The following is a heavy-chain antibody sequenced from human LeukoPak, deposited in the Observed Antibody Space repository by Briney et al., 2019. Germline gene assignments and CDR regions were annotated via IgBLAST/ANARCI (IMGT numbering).Heavy chain of an antibody. J-gene: IGHJ5*02. CDR1: GGSISSYY. D-gene: IGHD3-3*02. Sequence: SETLSLTCTVSGGSISSYYWSWIRQPAGKGLEWIGRIYTSGSTNYNPSLKSRVTMSVDTSKNQFSLKLSSVTAADTAVYYCARAGRVGFLEWFEYNWFDPWGQGTLVTVSS. CDR3: ARAGRVGFLEWFEYNWFDP. CDR2: IYTSGST. V-gene: IGHV4-4*07.